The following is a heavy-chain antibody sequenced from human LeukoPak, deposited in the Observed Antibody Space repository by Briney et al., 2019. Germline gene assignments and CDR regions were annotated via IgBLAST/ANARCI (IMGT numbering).Heavy chain of an antibody. CDR1: GFTFSSYG. CDR2: IWYDGSNK. D-gene: IGHD5-18*01. Sequence: GGSLRLSCAASGFTFSSYGMHWVRQAPGKGLEWVAVIWYDGSNKYYADSVKGRFTISRDNSKNTLYLQMNSLRAEDTAVYYCARHSIVDTASIDYWGQGTLVTVSS. J-gene: IGHJ4*02. CDR3: ARHSIVDTASIDY. V-gene: IGHV3-33*01.